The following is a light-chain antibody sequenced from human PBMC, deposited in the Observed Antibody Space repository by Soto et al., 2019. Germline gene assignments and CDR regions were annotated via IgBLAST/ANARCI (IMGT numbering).Light chain of an antibody. CDR3: QQLYNYPFT. Sequence: AIQLTQSPSSLSASVGDRVTITCRASHVISTYFAWYQQKPGKAPQLLIHGASTLQSGVPSRFSGSASGTDFTLTISSLQPEDSAAYYCQQLYNYPFTFCGGTRVEIK. CDR2: GAS. V-gene: IGKV1D-13*01. J-gene: IGKJ4*01. CDR1: HVISTY.